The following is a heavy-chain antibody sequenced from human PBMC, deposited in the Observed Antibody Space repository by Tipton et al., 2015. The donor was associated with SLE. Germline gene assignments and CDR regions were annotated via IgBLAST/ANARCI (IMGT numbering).Heavy chain of an antibody. CDR3: ASYSSSYFDY. Sequence: LRLSCTVSGGSISSGGYCWSWIRQHPGKGLEWIGCIYYSGSTHYNPSLKSRVTISVDTSKNQFSLKLSSVTAADTAVYYCASYSSSYFDYWGQGTLVTVSS. CDR2: IYYSGST. J-gene: IGHJ4*02. D-gene: IGHD6-6*01. V-gene: IGHV4-31*03. CDR1: GGSISSGGYC.